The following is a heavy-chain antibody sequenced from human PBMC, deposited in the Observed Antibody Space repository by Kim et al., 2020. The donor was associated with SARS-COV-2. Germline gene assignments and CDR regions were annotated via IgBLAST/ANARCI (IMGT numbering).Heavy chain of an antibody. V-gene: IGHV4-39*01. J-gene: IGHJ4*02. CDR3: TNFWSGYYFLDY. CDR1: GGSISSSSYY. CDR2: IYYSGST. D-gene: IGHD3-3*01. Sequence: SETLSLTCTVSGGSISSSSYYWGWIRQPPGKGLEWIGSIYYSGSTYYNPSLKSRVTISVDTSKNQFSLKLSSVTAADTAVYYCTNFWSGYYFLDYWGQGTLVTVSS.